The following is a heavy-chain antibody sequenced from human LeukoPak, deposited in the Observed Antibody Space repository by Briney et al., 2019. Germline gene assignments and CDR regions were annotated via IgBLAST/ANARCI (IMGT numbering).Heavy chain of an antibody. D-gene: IGHD1-26*01. CDR3: ARSIGPWGSYSSYYFDY. J-gene: IGHJ4*02. V-gene: IGHV1-69*04. CDR1: GGTFSSYA. Sequence: GASVKVSCKASGGTFSSYAISWVRQAPGQGLEWMGRIIPILGIANYAQKFQGRVTITADKSTSTAYMELSSLRSEDTAVYYCARSIGPWGSYSSYYFDYWGQGTLVTVSS. CDR2: IIPILGIA.